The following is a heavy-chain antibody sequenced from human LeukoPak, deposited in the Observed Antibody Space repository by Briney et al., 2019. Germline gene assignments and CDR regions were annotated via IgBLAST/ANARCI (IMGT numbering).Heavy chain of an antibody. CDR3: ARAGSYYGSGSYSGY. D-gene: IGHD3-10*01. CDR2: ISYDGSNK. J-gene: IGHJ4*02. CDR1: GFTFSSYA. V-gene: IGHV3-30*04. Sequence: GGSLRLSCAASGFTFSSYAMHWVRQAPGKGLEWVAVISYDGSNKYYADSVKGRFTISRDNSKNTLYLQMNSLRAEDTAVYYCARAGSYYGSGSYSGYWGQGTLVTVSS.